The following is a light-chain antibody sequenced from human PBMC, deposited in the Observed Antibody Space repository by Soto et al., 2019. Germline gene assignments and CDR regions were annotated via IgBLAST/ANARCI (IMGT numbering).Light chain of an antibody. CDR2: DAT. Sequence: EIVMTQSPAALSVSPGDRATLSCRASHSVSSNLAWYQQIPGQAPRLLIYDATTRATGIPARFSGTGSGTEFTLTISSLQSEDFAVYYCQQYNNWPYTFGQGNKLEV. CDR3: QQYNNWPYT. J-gene: IGKJ2*01. V-gene: IGKV3-15*01. CDR1: HSVSSN.